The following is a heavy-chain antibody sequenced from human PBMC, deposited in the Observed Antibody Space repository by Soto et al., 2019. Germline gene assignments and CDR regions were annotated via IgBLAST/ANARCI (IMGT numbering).Heavy chain of an antibody. CDR1: GGSVSSGSYY. J-gene: IGHJ6*02. CDR2: IYYSGST. Sequence: SETLALICTVSGGSVSSGSYYWSWIRQPPGKGLEWIGYIYYSGSTNYNPSLKSRVAISVDTSKNQFSLKLSSVTAADTAVYYCARERIPPPVYGMDVWGQGTTVTVSS. V-gene: IGHV4-61*01. D-gene: IGHD2-21*01. CDR3: ARERIPPPVYGMDV.